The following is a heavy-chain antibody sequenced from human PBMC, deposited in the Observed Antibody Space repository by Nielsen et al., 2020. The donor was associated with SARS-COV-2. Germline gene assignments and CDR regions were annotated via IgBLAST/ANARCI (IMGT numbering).Heavy chain of an antibody. CDR2: ISGSGGST. V-gene: IGHV3-23*01. D-gene: IGHD3-10*01. Sequence: GESLNISCAASGFTFSSYAMSWVRHAPGKGLEWVSAISGSGGSTYYADSVKGRFTISRDNSKNTLYLQMNSLRAEDTAVYYCAKDRWFGEPTGGMDVWGQGTTVTVSS. CDR1: GFTFSSYA. CDR3: AKDRWFGEPTGGMDV. J-gene: IGHJ6*02.